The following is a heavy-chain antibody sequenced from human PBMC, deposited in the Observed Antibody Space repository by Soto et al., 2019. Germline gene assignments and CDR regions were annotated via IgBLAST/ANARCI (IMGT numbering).Heavy chain of an antibody. CDR3: ARIPRYSFPTSDDLDS. CDR1: GGTFYTYT. V-gene: IGHV1-69*15. J-gene: IGHJ4*02. Sequence: QVQLVQSGAEVRKPGSSVQVSCKASGGTFYTYTFSWVRQAPGQGLEWMGSITPIYPTTNYAEKFQGRLTVTAEGSTNTAYMDLNSLTSEDTAVYYCARIPRYSFPTSDDLDSWGQGTLVTVSS. D-gene: IGHD5-18*01. CDR2: ITPIYPTT.